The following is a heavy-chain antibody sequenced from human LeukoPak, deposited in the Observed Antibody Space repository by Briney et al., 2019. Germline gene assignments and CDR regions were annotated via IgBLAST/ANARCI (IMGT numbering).Heavy chain of an antibody. V-gene: IGHV4-4*07. CDR3: AREGSAFDI. CDR1: GYSISSGYS. J-gene: IGHJ3*02. Sequence: SETLSLTCTVSGYSISSGYSWNWIRQPAGKGLEWIGRIFASGSTKYNPSLKSRVTMSVETSKNQFSLKLSSVTAADTAVYYCAREGSAFDIWGQGTMVTVSS. CDR2: IFASGST.